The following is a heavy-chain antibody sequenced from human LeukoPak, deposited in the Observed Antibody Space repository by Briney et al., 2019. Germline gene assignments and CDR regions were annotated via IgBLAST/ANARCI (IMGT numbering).Heavy chain of an antibody. CDR2: INHSGST. CDR3: ARVGYGSGSYYSVDY. CDR1: DGSISSYY. J-gene: IGHJ4*02. V-gene: IGHV4-34*01. Sequence: PSETLSLTCTVSDGSISSYYWSWIRQPPGKGLEWIGEINHSGSTNYNPSLKSRVTISVDTSKNQFSLKLSSVTAADTAVYYCARVGYGSGSYYSVDYWGQGTLVTVSS. D-gene: IGHD3-10*01.